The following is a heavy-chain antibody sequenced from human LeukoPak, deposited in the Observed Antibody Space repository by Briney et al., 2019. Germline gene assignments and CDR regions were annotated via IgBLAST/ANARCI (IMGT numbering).Heavy chain of an antibody. CDR3: ARQTGVGLFILP. Sequence: PSETLSLTCTVSGGSVSDYYWSWIRQSPGKGLEWIGYIYYTETSYNPSLKSRVTISADTSKNQFSLKLYSVTAADTAVYYCARQTGVGLFILPGGRGTLVTVSS. CDR2: IYYTET. D-gene: IGHD3-3*01. V-gene: IGHV4-59*02. CDR1: GGSVSDYY. J-gene: IGHJ4*02.